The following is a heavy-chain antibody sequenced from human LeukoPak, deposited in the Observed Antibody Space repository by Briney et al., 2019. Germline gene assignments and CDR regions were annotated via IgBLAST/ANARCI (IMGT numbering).Heavy chain of an antibody. J-gene: IGHJ4*02. V-gene: IGHV3-64D*06. CDR2: ISMNVQTT. CDR1: GFTFTSHV. Sequence: GGSLRLSCSASGFTFTSHVMHWVRQAPGKGLQYVSGISMNVQTTYYAGSVKGRFTISKDSSKNTVYLQMNSLTAEDTAVYYCVREGLERRTNFDYWGQGTLVSVSS. CDR3: VREGLERRTNFDY. D-gene: IGHD1-1*01.